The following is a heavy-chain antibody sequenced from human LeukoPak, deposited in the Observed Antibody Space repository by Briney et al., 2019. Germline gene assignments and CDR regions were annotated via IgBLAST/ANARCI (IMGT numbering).Heavy chain of an antibody. CDR3: ARGPRELAIDY. D-gene: IGHD6-6*01. V-gene: IGHV3-48*01. CDR1: GFTFSSYS. Sequence: GGSLRLSCAASGFTFSSYSMNWVRQAPGKGLEWVSYISSSSSTIYYADSVKGRFTISRDNAKNSLYLQMNSLRAEDTAVYYCARGPRELAIDYWGQGTLVTVSS. J-gene: IGHJ4*02. CDR2: ISSSSSTI.